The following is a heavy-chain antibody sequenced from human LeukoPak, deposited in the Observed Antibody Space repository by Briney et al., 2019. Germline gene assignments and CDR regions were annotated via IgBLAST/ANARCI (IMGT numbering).Heavy chain of an antibody. V-gene: IGHV3-33*08. Sequence: GGSLRLSCAASGFTFSSYEMNWVRQAPGKGLEWVAVIWYDGSNKYYADSVKGRFSISRDNSKNTLYLQMNSLRAEDTAVYYCARGGSTSYYYYGMDVWGQGTPVTVSS. D-gene: IGHD6-13*01. CDR2: IWYDGSNK. CDR3: ARGGSTSYYYYGMDV. CDR1: GFTFSSYE. J-gene: IGHJ6*02.